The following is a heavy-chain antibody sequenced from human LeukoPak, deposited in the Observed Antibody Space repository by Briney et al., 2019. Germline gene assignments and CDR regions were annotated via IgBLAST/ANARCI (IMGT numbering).Heavy chain of an antibody. J-gene: IGHJ6*02. D-gene: IGHD6-19*01. Sequence: SETLSLTCAVYGGSFSGYYWSWIRQPPGKGLEWIGEINHSGSTNYNPSLKCRVTISVDTSKNQFSLKMSSVPAADTAVYYCARGHRYSSGWRPYYYYGMDVWGQGTTVTVSS. V-gene: IGHV4-34*01. CDR2: INHSGST. CDR1: GGSFSGYY. CDR3: ARGHRYSSGWRPYYYYGMDV.